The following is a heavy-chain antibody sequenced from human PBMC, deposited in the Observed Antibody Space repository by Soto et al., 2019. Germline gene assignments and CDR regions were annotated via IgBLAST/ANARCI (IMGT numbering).Heavy chain of an antibody. CDR1: GYTFTSYD. D-gene: IGHD2-21*01. Sequence: QVQLEQSGAGVKKPGASVKVSCQASGYTFTSYDISWVRQAPGQGLEWMGWVSAYNGDTLYAQKFQGRVSMTTDTSTSTAYMELRSLRSDDTAVYYCARKHGGHFDYWGQGTLVTVSS. V-gene: IGHV1-18*01. J-gene: IGHJ4*02. CDR3: ARKHGGHFDY. CDR2: VSAYNGDT.